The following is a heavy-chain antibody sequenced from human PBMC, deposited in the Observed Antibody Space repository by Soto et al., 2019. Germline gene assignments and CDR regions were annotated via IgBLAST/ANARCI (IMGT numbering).Heavy chain of an antibody. CDR1: GASISSTTSGNW. D-gene: IGHD1-26*01. V-gene: IGHV4-4*02. J-gene: IGHJ4*02. Sequence: QVQLQESGPGLVRPSGTLSLTCAVSGASISSTTSGNWWSWVRQPPGKGLEWIGEIYHSGSTNYNPSLKSRVTMSVGTSKDQFSLKLTSVTAADTAVYYCARMVGATLVDFWGQGTLVTVSS. CDR2: IYHSGST. CDR3: ARMVGATLVDF.